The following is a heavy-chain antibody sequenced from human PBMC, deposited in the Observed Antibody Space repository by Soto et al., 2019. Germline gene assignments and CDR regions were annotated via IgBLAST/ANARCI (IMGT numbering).Heavy chain of an antibody. D-gene: IGHD6-13*01. V-gene: IGHV1-69*08. Sequence: QVQLVQSGAEVKKPGSSVKVSCKASGGTFSSYTISWVRQAPGQGLEWMGRIIPILGIANYAQKFQGRVTLTADKSTRTAYREQSSLRSEDTAVYYCARDKESSSWYVGSDYYYGMDVWGQGTTVTVSS. CDR2: IIPILGIA. J-gene: IGHJ6*02. CDR3: ARDKESSSWYVGSDYYYGMDV. CDR1: GGTFSSYT.